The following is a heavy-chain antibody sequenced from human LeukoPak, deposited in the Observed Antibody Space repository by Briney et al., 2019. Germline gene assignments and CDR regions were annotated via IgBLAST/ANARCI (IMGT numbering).Heavy chain of an antibody. J-gene: IGHJ4*02. CDR3: ARDLVAAGKID. D-gene: IGHD6-13*01. V-gene: IGHV3-11*06. CDR1: GFIFSDYY. Sequence: PGRSLRLSCAASGFIFSDYYMSWIRQAPGKGLEWVSYISSSSSYTNYADSVKGRFTISRDNAKNSLYLQMNSLRAEDSAVYYCARDLVAAGKIDWGQGTLVTVSS. CDR2: ISSSSSYT.